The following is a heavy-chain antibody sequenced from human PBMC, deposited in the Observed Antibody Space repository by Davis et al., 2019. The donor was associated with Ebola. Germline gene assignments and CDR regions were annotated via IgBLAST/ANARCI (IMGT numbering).Heavy chain of an antibody. Sequence: GESLKISCAASGFTFSSYWMHWVRQVTGKGLVWVSRIDSDGSSTTYADSVKGRFTISRDNAKNTLYLQMNSLRVEETAVYYCARAGIVERHWYFDLWGRGTLVTVAS. V-gene: IGHV3-74*01. CDR3: ARAGIVERHWYFDL. D-gene: IGHD1-26*01. J-gene: IGHJ2*01. CDR1: GFTFSSYW. CDR2: IDSDGSST.